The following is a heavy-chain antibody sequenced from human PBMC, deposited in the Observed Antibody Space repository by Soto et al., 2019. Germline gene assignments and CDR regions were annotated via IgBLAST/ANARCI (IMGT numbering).Heavy chain of an antibody. CDR3: ARERAAGGWNGYYYYGMDV. Sequence: SETLSLTCAVYGGSFSGYYWSWIRQPPGKGLEWIGEINHSGSTNYNPSLKSRVTISVDTSKNQSSLKLSSVTAADTAVYYCARERAAGGWNGYYYYGMDVWGQGTTVTVSS. D-gene: IGHD1-1*01. CDR1: GGSFSGYY. J-gene: IGHJ6*02. V-gene: IGHV4-34*01. CDR2: INHSGST.